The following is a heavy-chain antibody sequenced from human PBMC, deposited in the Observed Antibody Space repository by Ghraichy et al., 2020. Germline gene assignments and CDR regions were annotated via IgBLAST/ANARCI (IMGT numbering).Heavy chain of an antibody. V-gene: IGHV1-8*01. CDR2: MNPNSGNT. J-gene: IGHJ6*02. D-gene: IGHD2-15*01. CDR1: GYTFTSYD. Sequence: ASVKVSCKASGYTFTSYDINWVRQATGQGLEWMGWMNPNSGNTGYAQKFQGGVTMTRNTSISTAYMELRSLRSEDTAVYYCASRGCSGGSCYNYYYGMDVWGQGTTVTVSS. CDR3: ASRGCSGGSCYNYYYGMDV.